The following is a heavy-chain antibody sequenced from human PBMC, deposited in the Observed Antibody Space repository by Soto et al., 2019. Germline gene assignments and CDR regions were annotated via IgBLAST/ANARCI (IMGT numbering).Heavy chain of an antibody. CDR1: GFTFSMYS. D-gene: IGHD2-21*02. CDR3: ARDHLILPAHDFFYGSDV. J-gene: IGHJ6*02. CDR2: IPQDGVDG. V-gene: IGHV3-7*03. Sequence: GGSLRLSCEVSGFTFSMYSMSWVRQSPGKGLEWVAKIPQDGVDGHYADSVKGRFTISRDNGKNSLYLQLNNLRAEDTAVYYCARDHLILPAHDFFYGSDVWGRGPRSPSP.